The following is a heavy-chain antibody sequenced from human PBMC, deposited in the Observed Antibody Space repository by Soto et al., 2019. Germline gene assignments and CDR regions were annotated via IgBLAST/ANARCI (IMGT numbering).Heavy chain of an antibody. CDR3: IRGSFGYYGP. CDR2: IRNNGYGGTA. D-gene: IGHD3-22*01. V-gene: IGHV3-49*04. Sequence: LRLSCAASGFKFGDYAMTWVRQAPGKGLEWVGFIRNNGYGGTANYAASVKGRFTISRDDSKTIANLQMNSLKTEDTAVYYCIRGSFGYYGPWGQGTLVTVSS. CDR1: GFKFGDYA. J-gene: IGHJ5*02.